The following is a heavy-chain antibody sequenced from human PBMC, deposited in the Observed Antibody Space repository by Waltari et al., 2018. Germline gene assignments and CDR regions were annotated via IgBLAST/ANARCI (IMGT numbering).Heavy chain of an antibody. D-gene: IGHD3-22*01. J-gene: IGHJ4*02. V-gene: IGHV1-69-2*01. CDR2: VDPEDGET. CDR3: ATGYDSSGYYFDY. CDR1: GSTFTDYY. Sequence: EVQLVQSGAEVKKPGATVKLSCKASGSTFTDYYLHCVQQAPGKGLEWRGRVDPEDGETIYAEKFQGRVTITADTSTDTAYMELSSLRSEDTAVYYCATGYDSSGYYFDYWGQGTLVTVSS.